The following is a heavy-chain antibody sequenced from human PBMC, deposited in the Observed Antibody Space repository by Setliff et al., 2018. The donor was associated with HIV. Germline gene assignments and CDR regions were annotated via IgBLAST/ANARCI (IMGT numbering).Heavy chain of an antibody. D-gene: IGHD2-8*01. CDR2: IHHSGVT. Sequence: SETLSLTCAVSGQSIASDYHWGWIRQPPGKGLEWIASIHHSGVTSYNSSLESRVTISLDTSKNQFSLNLNSVTAADTAVYYCARCLYASNGDAFDIWGQGTMVTVSS. CDR1: GQSIASDYH. CDR3: ARCLYASNGDAFDI. V-gene: IGHV4-38-2*01. J-gene: IGHJ3*02.